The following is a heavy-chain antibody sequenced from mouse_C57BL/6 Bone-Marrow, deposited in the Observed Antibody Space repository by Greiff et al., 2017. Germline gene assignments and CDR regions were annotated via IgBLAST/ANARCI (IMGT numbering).Heavy chain of an antibody. Sequence: QVQLQQSGAELMKPGASVKLSCKATGYTFTDYWIEWVKQRPGHGLEWIGGILPGSGSTNYNEKFKGKATFPADTSSNTAYMQLSSLTTEDSAIYYCARSVYDYDPAWFAYWDKGTLVTVSA. V-gene: IGHV1-9*01. CDR1: GYTFTDYW. J-gene: IGHJ3*01. CDR2: ILPGSGST. CDR3: ARSVYDYDPAWFAY. D-gene: IGHD2-4*01.